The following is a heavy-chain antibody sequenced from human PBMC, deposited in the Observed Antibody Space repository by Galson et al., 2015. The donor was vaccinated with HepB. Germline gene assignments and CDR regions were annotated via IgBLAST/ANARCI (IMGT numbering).Heavy chain of an antibody. CDR3: SIAVAPGIIGF. CDR2: IIPILGFA. V-gene: IGHV1-69*04. CDR1: GGTFSNSH. J-gene: IGHJ4*02. D-gene: IGHD3-3*02. Sequence: SVKVSCKVSGGTFSNSHINWVRQAPGQGLEWMARIIPILGFANYGQKFQGRVTITADKSTSTAHMDLSSLRSEDTALYFCSIAVAPGIIGFWGQGTLVSVSS.